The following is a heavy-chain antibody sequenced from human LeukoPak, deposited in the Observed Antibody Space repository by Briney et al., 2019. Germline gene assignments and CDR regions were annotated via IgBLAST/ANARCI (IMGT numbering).Heavy chain of an antibody. V-gene: IGHV1-46*01. Sequence: ASVKVSCKASGGTFSSYAISWVRQAPGQGLEWMGIFNPSGGSTSYAQKFQGRVTMTRDTSTSTVYMELSTLRSDDTAVYYCARGSGTYSYFDYWGQGTLVTVSS. CDR1: GGTFSSYA. D-gene: IGHD1-26*01. CDR2: FNPSGGST. CDR3: ARGSGTYSYFDY. J-gene: IGHJ4*02.